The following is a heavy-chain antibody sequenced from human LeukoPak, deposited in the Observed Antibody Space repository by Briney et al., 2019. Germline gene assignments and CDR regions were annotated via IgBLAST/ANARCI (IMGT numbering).Heavy chain of an antibody. D-gene: IGHD6-19*01. V-gene: IGHV4-59*01. CDR2: IYYSGST. CDR1: GGSISSYF. J-gene: IGHJ5*02. Sequence: SETLSLTCTVSGGSISSYFWSWIRQPPGKGLKWIGDIYYSGSTNYNPSLKSRVTISVDTSKNQFSLKLSSVAAADTAVYYCARAVAGTSWFDPWGQGTLVTVSS. CDR3: ARAVAGTSWFDP.